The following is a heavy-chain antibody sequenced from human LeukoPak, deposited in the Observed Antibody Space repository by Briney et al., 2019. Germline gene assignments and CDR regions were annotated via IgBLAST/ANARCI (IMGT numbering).Heavy chain of an antibody. CDR3: ARDSFPHQIAAAGHFDY. J-gene: IGHJ4*02. CDR1: GYTFTSYY. D-gene: IGHD6-13*01. V-gene: IGHV1-46*01. CDR2: INPSGSST. Sequence: ASVTVSCKASGYTFTSYYMHWVRQAPGQGLEWMGIINPSGSSTSYAHKFQGRVTMTRDTSTSTVYMELSSLRSEDTAVYYCARDSFPHQIAAAGHFDYWGQGTLVTVSS.